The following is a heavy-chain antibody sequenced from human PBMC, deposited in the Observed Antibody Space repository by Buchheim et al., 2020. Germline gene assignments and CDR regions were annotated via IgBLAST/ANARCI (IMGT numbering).Heavy chain of an antibody. D-gene: IGHD1-26*01. CDR1: GGSISSGDYY. V-gene: IGHV4-30-4*01. CDR2: IYYSGST. J-gene: IGHJ4*02. Sequence: QVQLQESGPGLVKPSQTLSLTCTVSGGSISSGDYYWSWIRQPPGKGLEWIGYIYYSGSTYYNPSLKSRVTISVDTPQNKFPLKLSSVTAADTAVYYCARDGMGFSSEDYFDYWGQGTL. CDR3: ARDGMGFSSEDYFDY.